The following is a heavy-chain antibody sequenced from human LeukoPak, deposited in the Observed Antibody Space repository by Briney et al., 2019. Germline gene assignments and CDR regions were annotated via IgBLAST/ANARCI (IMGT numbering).Heavy chain of an antibody. J-gene: IGHJ3*02. CDR3: ARDRGYCSGGSCSGAFDI. CDR2: IYYSGST. D-gene: IGHD2-15*01. Sequence: PSETLSLTCTVSGVSISSYYWTWIRQPPGRGLEWIGCIYYSGSTTYNPSLKSRVTISVDTSKNQFSLKLSSVTAADTAVYYCARDRGYCSGGSCSGAFDIWGQGTMVTVSS. CDR1: GVSISSYY. V-gene: IGHV4-59*01.